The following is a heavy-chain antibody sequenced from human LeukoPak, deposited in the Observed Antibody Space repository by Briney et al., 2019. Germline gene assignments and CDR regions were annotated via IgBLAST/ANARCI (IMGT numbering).Heavy chain of an antibody. Sequence: GGSLRLSCAASGFTFSSYAMSWVRQAPGKGLEWVSDIKGSGGSTFYADSVKGRFTLSRDNSKNKLYLQMNSLRAEDTAVYYCAKAHIDGDGYYYFDYWGQGTLVTVSS. CDR1: GFTFSSYA. D-gene: IGHD3-22*01. V-gene: IGHV3-23*01. CDR2: IKGSGGST. CDR3: AKAHIDGDGYYYFDY. J-gene: IGHJ4*02.